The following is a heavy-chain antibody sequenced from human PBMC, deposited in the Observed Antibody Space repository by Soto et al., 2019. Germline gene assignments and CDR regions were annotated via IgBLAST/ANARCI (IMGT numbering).Heavy chain of an antibody. D-gene: IGHD2-2*01. CDR1: GGTFSSYA. Sequence: SVKVSCKASGGTFSSYAISWVRQAPGQGLEWMGGIIPIFGTANYAQKFQGRVTITADESTSTAYMELSSLRSEDTAVYYGARYCSSTSCYSDYYGMDVWGQGTTVTVSS. J-gene: IGHJ6*02. V-gene: IGHV1-69*13. CDR3: ARYCSSTSCYSDYYGMDV. CDR2: IIPIFGTA.